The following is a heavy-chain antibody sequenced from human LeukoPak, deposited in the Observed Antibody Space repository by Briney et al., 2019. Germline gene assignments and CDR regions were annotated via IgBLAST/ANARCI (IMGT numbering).Heavy chain of an antibody. CDR1: GFIFKKYW. V-gene: IGHV3-7*01. D-gene: IGHD6-19*01. J-gene: IGHJ1*01. Sequence: GGSLRLSCAASGFIFKKYWMNWVRQVPGKGLECLANIKEDGSETYYADSVKGRFTISRDNAKNSLYLQMNSLRAEDTAVYYCAREGGLGSGEVWGQGALVTVSS. CDR3: AREGGLGSGEV. CDR2: IKEDGSET.